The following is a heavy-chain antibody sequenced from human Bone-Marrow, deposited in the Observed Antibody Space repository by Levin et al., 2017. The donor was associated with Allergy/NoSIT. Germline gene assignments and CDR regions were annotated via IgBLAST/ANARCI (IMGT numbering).Heavy chain of an antibody. CDR1: GFTFSSYW. V-gene: IGHV3-74*01. CDR3: ARALIVGATSGGDY. Sequence: GESLKISCAASGFTFSSYWMHWVRQAPGKGLVWVSRISSDGSTTNYADSVKGRFIISRDNAGNTLYLQMNSLRAEDTAVYYCARALIVGATSGGDYWGQGTLVTVSS. D-gene: IGHD1-26*01. J-gene: IGHJ4*02. CDR2: ISSDGSTT.